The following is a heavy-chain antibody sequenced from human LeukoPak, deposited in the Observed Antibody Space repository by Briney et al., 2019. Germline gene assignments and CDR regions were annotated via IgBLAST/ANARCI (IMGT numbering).Heavy chain of an antibody. CDR3: AKGSLGSCRGVICYSLDY. CDR2: IGTAGDP. D-gene: IGHD2-15*01. CDR1: GFTFSSHD. V-gene: IGHV3-13*05. Sequence: GGSLRLSCAASGFTFSSHDMHWVRQTTGKGLEWVSGIGTAGDPYYLDSVKGRFTISRENAKNSLYLQMNSLRAEDTATYYCAKGSLGSCRGVICYSLDYWGQGSLVTVSS. J-gene: IGHJ4*02.